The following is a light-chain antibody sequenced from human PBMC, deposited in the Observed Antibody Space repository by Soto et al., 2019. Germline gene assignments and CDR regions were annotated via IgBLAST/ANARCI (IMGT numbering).Light chain of an antibody. V-gene: IGKV3-11*01. J-gene: IGKJ4*01. CDR1: QSVNDF. Sequence: IVLTHSPVTLSLYPGERATLSCRASQSVNDFLAWYQHKPGQAPRLLIYDASNRATGIPARFSGSGSGTDFTLTISSLQPEDFAVYYCQQRSKWPIPFGGGTKVDI. CDR2: DAS. CDR3: QQRSKWPIP.